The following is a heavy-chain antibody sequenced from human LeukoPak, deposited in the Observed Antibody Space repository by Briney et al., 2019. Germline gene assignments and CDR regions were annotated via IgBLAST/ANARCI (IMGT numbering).Heavy chain of an antibody. D-gene: IGHD3-22*01. CDR2: ISSGSSYI. CDR1: GFTFSTYS. V-gene: IGHV3-21*01. J-gene: IGHJ4*02. Sequence: GGSLRLSCAASGFTFSTYSMNWVRQAPGKGLECVSSISSGSSYIYYADSVKGRFTISRDNAKNSLYLQMNSLRAEDTAVYYCAFDSSGYYWARLYWGQGTLVTVSS. CDR3: AFDSSGYYWARLY.